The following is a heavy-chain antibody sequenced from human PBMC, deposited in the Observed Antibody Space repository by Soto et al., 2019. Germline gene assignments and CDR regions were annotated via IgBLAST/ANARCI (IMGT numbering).Heavy chain of an antibody. CDR2: ISGSGGST. D-gene: IGHD3-22*01. Sequence: GGSLRLSCAASGFTFSSYAMSWVRQAPGKGLEWVSAISGSGGSTYYADSVKGRFTISRDNSKNTLYLQMNSLRAEDTAVYYCAKGAGYRRSSGYSGPGFFDYWGQGTLVTVSS. CDR1: GFTFSSYA. CDR3: AKGAGYRRSSGYSGPGFFDY. V-gene: IGHV3-23*01. J-gene: IGHJ4*02.